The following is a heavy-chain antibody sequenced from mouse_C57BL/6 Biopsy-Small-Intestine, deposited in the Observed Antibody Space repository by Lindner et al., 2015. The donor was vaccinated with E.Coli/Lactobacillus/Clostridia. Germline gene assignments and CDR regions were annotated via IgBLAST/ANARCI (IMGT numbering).Heavy chain of an antibody. V-gene: IGHV5-17*01. D-gene: IGHD1-1*01. J-gene: IGHJ2*01. CDR1: GFIFGDHG. Sequence: VQLQESGGGLVKPGGSLKLSCTASGFIFGDHGMHWVRQAPEKGLEWVAYISGSSSTIFYADVLKGRFTISRDNAKNTLFLQMTSLRSEDTAIYYCASNYYGSGYDYWGQSTTLTVSS. CDR2: ISGSSSTI. CDR3: ASNYYGSGYDY.